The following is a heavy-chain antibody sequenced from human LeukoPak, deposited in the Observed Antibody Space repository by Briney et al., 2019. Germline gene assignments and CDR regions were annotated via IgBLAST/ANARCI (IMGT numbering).Heavy chain of an antibody. D-gene: IGHD2-2*01. CDR2: IYSSGST. V-gene: IGHV4-4*07. J-gene: IGHJ3*02. CDR3: ARKLASSTIKAGAFDI. CDR1: GCSISNLY. Sequence: PLETLSLTCTGSGCSISNLYWSWFRQPAGKGLEWIGRIYSSGSTIYNPSLKSRGTMSVDASTNQISLRLTSVTAADTAIYYWARKLASSTIKAGAFDIWGQGTMVTVSS.